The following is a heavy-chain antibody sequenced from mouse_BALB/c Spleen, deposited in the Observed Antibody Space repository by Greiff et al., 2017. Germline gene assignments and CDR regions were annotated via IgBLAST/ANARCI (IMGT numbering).Heavy chain of an antibody. CDR1: GYSITSDYA. Sequence: DVQLQESGPGLVKPSQSLSLTCTVTGYSITSDYAWNWIRQFPGNKLEWMGYISYSGSTSYNPSLKSRISITRDTSKNQFFLQLNSVTTEDTATYYCAKSTMAHYYAMDYWGQGTSVTVSS. CDR3: AKSTMAHYYAMDY. CDR2: ISYSGST. V-gene: IGHV3-2*02. J-gene: IGHJ4*01. D-gene: IGHD1-1*02.